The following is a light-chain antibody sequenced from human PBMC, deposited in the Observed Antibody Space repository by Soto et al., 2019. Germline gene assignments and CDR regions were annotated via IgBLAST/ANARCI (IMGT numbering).Light chain of an antibody. CDR1: QSVSSSY. J-gene: IGKJ5*01. CDR3: QQYGSSVT. CDR2: GAS. Sequence: EIVFTQSPGTLSLSPGERATLSCRASQSVSSSYLAWYQQKPGQAPRLLIYGASSRATGIPDRFSGSGSGTDFTLTISSLEPQDSAMYYCQQYGSSVTFGQGTRLEIK. V-gene: IGKV3-20*01.